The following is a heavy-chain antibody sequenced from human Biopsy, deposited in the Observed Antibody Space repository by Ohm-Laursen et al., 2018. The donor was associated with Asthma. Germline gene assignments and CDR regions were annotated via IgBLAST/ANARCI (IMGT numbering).Heavy chain of an antibody. CDR3: ARGYSGSDRIVYYYSGLEV. CDR1: GDSFSSYA. J-gene: IGHJ6*02. D-gene: IGHD5-12*01. V-gene: IGHV1-69*13. CDR2: LIPVLGTP. Sequence: SAKASCKASGDSFSSYAISWVRQAPGQGLEWMGGLIPVLGTPDHAQMFEGRVTITADESTSTAYMELSSLSSEDTAVYYCARGYSGSDRIVYYYSGLEVWGQGTTGTGSS.